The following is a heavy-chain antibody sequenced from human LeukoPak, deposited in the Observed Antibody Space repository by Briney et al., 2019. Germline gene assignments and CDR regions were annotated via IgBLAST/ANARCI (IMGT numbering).Heavy chain of an antibody. Sequence: ASVKVSCKTSGYTFTSYYIHWVRQAPGQGLEWMGIINPSSGATNYAQKFQGRVTMTRDTSISTAYMELSRLRSDDTAVYYCARDGDAGAFDIWGQGTMVTVSS. D-gene: IGHD7-27*01. CDR1: GYTFTSYY. CDR3: ARDGDAGAFDI. V-gene: IGHV1-46*01. CDR2: INPSSGAT. J-gene: IGHJ3*02.